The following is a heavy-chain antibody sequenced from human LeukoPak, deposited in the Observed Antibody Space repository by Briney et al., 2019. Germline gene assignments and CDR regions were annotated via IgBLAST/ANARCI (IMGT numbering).Heavy chain of an antibody. Sequence: MTSETLSLTCIVSGGSIGSYYWSWIRQPPGKGLEWIGHIYYSGSTDYNPSLRSRVTISVDTSKNQFSLRLSSVTAADTAVYYCARHGSTDYFDYWGQGTLVTVSS. D-gene: IGHD2-2*03. CDR1: GGSIGSYY. J-gene: IGHJ4*02. V-gene: IGHV4-59*08. CDR2: IYYSGST. CDR3: ARHGSTDYFDY.